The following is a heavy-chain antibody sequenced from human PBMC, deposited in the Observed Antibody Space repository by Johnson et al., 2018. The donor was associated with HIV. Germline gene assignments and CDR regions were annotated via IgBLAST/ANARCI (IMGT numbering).Heavy chain of an antibody. CDR1: GFTFSDYY. V-gene: IGHV3-11*04. CDR2: ISSSGSGK. Sequence: QVQLVESGGGLVQPGGSLRLSCAASGFTFSDYYMSWIRQAPGKGLEWVSYISSSGSGKNSADSVKVRFTISRDNAKNSLYLQMNRLRAEDTAVYYCARESPRLGVNGFDIWGQGTMVTVSS. CDR3: ARESPRLGVNGFDI. J-gene: IGHJ3*02. D-gene: IGHD6-19*01.